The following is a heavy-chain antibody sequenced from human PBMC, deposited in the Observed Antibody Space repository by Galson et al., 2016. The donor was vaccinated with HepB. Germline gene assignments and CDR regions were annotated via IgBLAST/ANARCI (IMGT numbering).Heavy chain of an antibody. J-gene: IGHJ4*02. CDR1: GFTFSDYY. CDR2: IDSSGTTI. CDR3: ARGLYYGDYAPHY. Sequence: SLRLSCAASGFTFSDYYMNWLRQAPGKGLECISYIDSSGTTIYYSDSVKGRFTVPRDNAKNSLYLQMNSLRVEDTAVYYCARGLYYGDYAPHYWGQGTLATVSS. D-gene: IGHD4-17*01. V-gene: IGHV3-11*01.